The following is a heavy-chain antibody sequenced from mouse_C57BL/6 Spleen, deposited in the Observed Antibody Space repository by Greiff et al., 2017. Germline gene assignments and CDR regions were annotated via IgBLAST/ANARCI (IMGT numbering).Heavy chain of an antibody. CDR1: GYTFTDYY. D-gene: IGHD1-1*01. Sequence: EVQLQQSGPVLVKPGASVKMSCKASGYTFTDYYMNWVKQSHGKSLEWIGVINPYNGGTSYNQKFKGKATLTVDKSSSTAYMELNSLTSVDSAVYYCARVTTVVEYYFDYWGQGTTLTVSS. J-gene: IGHJ2*01. CDR3: ARVTTVVEYYFDY. CDR2: INPYNGGT. V-gene: IGHV1-19*01.